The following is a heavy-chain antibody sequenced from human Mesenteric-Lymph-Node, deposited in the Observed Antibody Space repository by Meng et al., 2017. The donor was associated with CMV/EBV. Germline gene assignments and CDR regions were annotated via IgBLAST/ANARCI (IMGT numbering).Heavy chain of an antibody. J-gene: IGHJ5*02. Sequence: FAFSGYWMHWVGQVPGEGLAWVSRINSDGNSMTYADSVKGRFTVSRDNAKNMLYLQMTSLRAEDTAVYYCVRDSGIVAAVVYNWFDPWGQGTLVTVSS. CDR2: INSDGNSM. CDR1: FAFSGYW. CDR3: VRDSGIVAAVVYNWFDP. D-gene: IGHD3-10*01. V-gene: IGHV3-74*01.